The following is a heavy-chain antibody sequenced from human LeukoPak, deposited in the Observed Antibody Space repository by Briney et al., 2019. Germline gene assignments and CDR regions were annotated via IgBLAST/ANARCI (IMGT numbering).Heavy chain of an antibody. Sequence: GGSLRLSCATCGLTFSNAWRSCARQAPGRGLEWVGRHKSAPFGGPTDYAAPVKGRFPISRDDSANTLSVQINSLKTEDTAVYYCTTVYPVRDYLDYWGQGTLVTVSS. CDR1: GLTFSNAW. D-gene: IGHD2-2*01. J-gene: IGHJ4*02. V-gene: IGHV3-15*01. CDR2: HKSAPFGGPT. CDR3: TTVYPVRDYLDY.